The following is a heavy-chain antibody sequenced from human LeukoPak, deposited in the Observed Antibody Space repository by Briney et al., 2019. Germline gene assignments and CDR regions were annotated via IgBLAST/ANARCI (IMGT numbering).Heavy chain of an antibody. CDR3: ARTALTRVSIAAAGTSWFDP. V-gene: IGHV4-39*07. Sequence: SETLSLTCTVSGGSTSSSSYYWGWIRQPPGKGLEWIGSIYYSGSTYYNPSLKSRVTISVDTSKSQFSLKLSSVTAADTAVYYCARTALTRVSIAAAGTSWFDPWGQGTLVTVSS. D-gene: IGHD6-13*01. CDR1: GGSTSSSSYY. CDR2: IYYSGST. J-gene: IGHJ5*02.